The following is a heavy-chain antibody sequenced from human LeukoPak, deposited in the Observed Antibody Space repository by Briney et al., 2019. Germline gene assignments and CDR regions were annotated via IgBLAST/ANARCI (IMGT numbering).Heavy chain of an antibody. V-gene: IGHV3-30-3*02. Sequence: GGSLRLSCAASGFTFSSYAMHWVRQAPGKGLEWVAVMSSDGSKKYYADSVKGRFTISRDNSKNTLYLQMNSLRAEDTAVYYCAKKFRGTTVISGDYFDYWGQGTLVTVSS. CDR1: GFTFSSYA. J-gene: IGHJ4*02. D-gene: IGHD4-17*01. CDR2: MSSDGSKK. CDR3: AKKFRGTTVISGDYFDY.